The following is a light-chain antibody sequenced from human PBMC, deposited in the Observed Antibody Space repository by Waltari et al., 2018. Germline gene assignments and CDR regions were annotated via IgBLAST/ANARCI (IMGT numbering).Light chain of an antibody. V-gene: IGKV2-30*01. Sequence: DVVMTQSPLSLPVTLGQPASISCRSSQSLVSSDGNTYVNWFKQRPGQSPRRLLYKVSNRDSGVPDRFSGSGSGTDFTLRISRVEAEDVGVYYCMQGIHRPWTFGQGTKVEIK. CDR2: KVS. CDR1: QSLVSSDGNTY. CDR3: MQGIHRPWT. J-gene: IGKJ1*01.